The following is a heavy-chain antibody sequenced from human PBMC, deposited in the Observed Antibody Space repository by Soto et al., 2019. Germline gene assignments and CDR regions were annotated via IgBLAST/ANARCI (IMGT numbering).Heavy chain of an antibody. CDR1: GFTVSSNY. V-gene: IGHV3-53*01. D-gene: IGHD3-10*01. CDR2: IYSGGST. Sequence: GGSLRVSCAASGFTVSSNYMSWVRQAPGKGLEWVSVIYSGGSTYYADSVKGRFTISRDNSKNTLYLQMNSLRAEDTAVYYCARWFGELLYSVYYYGMDVWGQGTTVTVSS. CDR3: ARWFGELLYSVYYYGMDV. J-gene: IGHJ6*02.